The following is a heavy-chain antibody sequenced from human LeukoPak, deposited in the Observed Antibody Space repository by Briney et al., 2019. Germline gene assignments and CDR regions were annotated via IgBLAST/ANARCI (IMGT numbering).Heavy chain of an antibody. CDR1: GFTFSSYG. J-gene: IGHJ4*02. V-gene: IGHV3-30*02. CDR2: IRYDEASK. D-gene: IGHD3-10*01. CDR3: APRLTSGSYYNNFDY. Sequence: GGSLRLSCAASGFTFSSYGMHWVRQAPGKGLEWVAFIRYDEASKYSADSVKGRFTISRDNSKNTPYLQMNSLRAEDTAVYYCAPRLTSGSYYNNFDYWGQGTLVTVSS.